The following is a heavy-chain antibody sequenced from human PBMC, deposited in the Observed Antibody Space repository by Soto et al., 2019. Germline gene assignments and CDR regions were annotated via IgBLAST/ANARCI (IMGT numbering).Heavy chain of an antibody. J-gene: IGHJ4*02. CDR2: ISGSGDST. CDR1: GFTFSGYA. CDR3: ARRSSGWYFDY. Sequence: EVQLLESGGGLVQPGGSLRLSCAASGFTFSGYAMNWVRQAPGKGLEWVSVISGSGDSTYYADAVKGRFTISRDNSKNPLYLQMNRLRAEDTAVYYCARRSSGWYFDYWGQGTLVTVSS. D-gene: IGHD6-19*01. V-gene: IGHV3-23*01.